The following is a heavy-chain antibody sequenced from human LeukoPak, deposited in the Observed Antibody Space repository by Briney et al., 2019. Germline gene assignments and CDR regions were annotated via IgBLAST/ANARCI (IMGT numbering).Heavy chain of an antibody. CDR1: GYTFTSYY. CDR2: INPSGGST. CDR3: ARDLTSDDSSGTAADY. V-gene: IGHV1-46*01. J-gene: IGHJ4*02. D-gene: IGHD3-22*01. Sequence: ASVKVSCKASGYTFTSYYMHWVRQAPGQGLEWMGIINPSGGSTSYAQKFQGRVTMTRDTSTSTVYMELSSLRSEDTAVYYCARDLTSDDSSGTAADYWGQGTLVTVSS.